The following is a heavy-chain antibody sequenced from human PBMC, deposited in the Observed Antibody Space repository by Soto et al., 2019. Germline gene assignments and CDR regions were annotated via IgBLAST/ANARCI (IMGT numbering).Heavy chain of an antibody. D-gene: IGHD3-10*01. CDR2: INHSGST. CDR3: ARGHYPILIWFGEASGMDV. Sequence: QVQLQQWGAGLLKPSETLSLTCAVYGGSFSGYYWSWIRQPPGKGLEWIGEINHSGSTNYNPSLKCRVTISVDTSKIQFSLKLSSVTAAVTAVYYGARGHYPILIWFGEASGMDVWGQGTTVTVSS. J-gene: IGHJ6*02. CDR1: GGSFSGYY. V-gene: IGHV4-34*01.